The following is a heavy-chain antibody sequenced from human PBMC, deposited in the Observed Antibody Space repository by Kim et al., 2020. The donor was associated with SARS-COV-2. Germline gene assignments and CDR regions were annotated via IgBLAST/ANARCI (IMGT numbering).Heavy chain of an antibody. CDR2: ISANGANT. J-gene: IGHJ4*02. V-gene: IGHV3-23*01. CDR1: GFTYSIYG. D-gene: IGHD7-27*01. Sequence: LSLTCGASGFTYSIYGMSWVRQAPGKGLEWVSAISANGANTYYADSVKGRFTMSRDNSKNTLYLQMNSLRAEDTAVYYCAKDLGGSFDYWGQGTLVTVSS. CDR3: AKDLGGSFDY.